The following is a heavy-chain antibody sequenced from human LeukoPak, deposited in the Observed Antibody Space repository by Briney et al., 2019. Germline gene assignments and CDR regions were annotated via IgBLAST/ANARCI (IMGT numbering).Heavy chain of an antibody. J-gene: IGHJ6*03. CDR1: GGSFSGYY. CDR2: INHSGST. CDR3: ASFRQGYYYYMDV. Sequence: SETLSLTCAVYGGSFSGYYWSWIRQPPGKGLEWIGEINHSGSTNYNPSLKSRVTISVDTSKNQFSLKLNSVTAADTAVYYCASFRQGYYYYMDVWGKGTTVTISS. V-gene: IGHV4-34*01.